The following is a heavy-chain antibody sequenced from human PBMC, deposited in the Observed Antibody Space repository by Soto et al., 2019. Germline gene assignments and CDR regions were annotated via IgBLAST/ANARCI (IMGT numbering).Heavy chain of an antibody. Sequence: GGSLRLSCAASGFTFSDYYMSWIRQAPGKGLEWVSYISSSSSYTNYADSVKGRFTISRDSAKNSLYLQMNSLRAEDTAVYYCAGSSGYYGDWFDPWGQGTLVTVSS. V-gene: IGHV3-11*06. CDR3: AGSSGYYGDWFDP. CDR1: GFTFSDYY. D-gene: IGHD3-22*01. J-gene: IGHJ5*02. CDR2: ISSSSSYT.